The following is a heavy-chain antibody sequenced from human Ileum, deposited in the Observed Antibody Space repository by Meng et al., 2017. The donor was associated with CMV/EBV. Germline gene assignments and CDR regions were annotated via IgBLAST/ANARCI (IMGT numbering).Heavy chain of an antibody. CDR3: ARNGPAKGALDY. J-gene: IGHJ4*02. CDR1: GGSISSSDW. D-gene: IGHD1-26*01. V-gene: IGHV4-4*02. Sequence: CADSGGSISSSDWWSWARQPPGKGLEWIGEIFYNENTNYNPSLKSRVTISIDKSKNQFSLKVNSVIAADTAVYYCARNGPAKGALDYWGQGTLVTVSS. CDR2: IFYNENT.